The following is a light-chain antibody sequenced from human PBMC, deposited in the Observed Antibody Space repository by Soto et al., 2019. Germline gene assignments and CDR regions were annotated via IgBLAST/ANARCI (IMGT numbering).Light chain of an antibody. CDR1: QSVSSS. CDR3: QQYNNWNT. J-gene: IGKJ2*01. V-gene: IGKV3-15*01. CDR2: GAS. Sequence: EIVMTQSPATLSVSPGERATLSCRASQSVSSSLAWYQQKPGQAPRLLIYGASTRATGIPARFSGSGSGTEFTLTISSLQSEDFAVYYCQQYNNWNTFGQGTKLEIK.